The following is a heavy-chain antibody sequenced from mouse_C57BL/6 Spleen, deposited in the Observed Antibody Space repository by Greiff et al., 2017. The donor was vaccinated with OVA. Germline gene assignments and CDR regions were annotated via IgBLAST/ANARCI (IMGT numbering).Heavy chain of an antibody. CDR1: GYTFTSYW. CDR3: ATYDYPYYAMDY. D-gene: IGHD2-4*01. Sequence: QVQLQQSGAELVKPGASVKMSCKASGYTFTSYWITWVKQRPGQGLEWIGDIYPGSGSTNYNEKFKSKATLTVDTSSSTAYMQLSSLTSEDSAVYYCATYDYPYYAMDYWGQGTSVTVSS. CDR2: IYPGSGST. J-gene: IGHJ4*01. V-gene: IGHV1-55*01.